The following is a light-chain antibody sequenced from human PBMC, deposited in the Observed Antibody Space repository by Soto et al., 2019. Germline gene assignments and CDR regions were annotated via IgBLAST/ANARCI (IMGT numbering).Light chain of an antibody. CDR3: QQYGSSPLYT. V-gene: IGKV3-20*01. CDR2: SAS. J-gene: IGKJ2*01. Sequence: EIVLTQSPGTLSLSPGERATLSCRASQSVSSSSLAWYQQKPGQAPRLLIYSASNRAAGIPDRFSGSGFGTDFTLTISRLEPEDFAVYYCQQYGSSPLYTFGQGTKLEIK. CDR1: QSVSSSS.